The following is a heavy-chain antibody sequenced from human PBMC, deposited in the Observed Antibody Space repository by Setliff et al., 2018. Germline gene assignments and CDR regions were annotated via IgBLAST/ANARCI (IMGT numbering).Heavy chain of an antibody. J-gene: IGHJ4*02. D-gene: IGHD3-22*01. CDR1: GYTFTKYP. CDR2: INTKTGNP. Sequence: ASVKVSCKASGYTFTKYPINWVRQAPGQGLEWMGWINTKTGNPTYAQAFRGRLVFSLDTSVSTAYLQITSLKAEDTAVYYCARDTGVRGQDTTGYYGGGFAYWGQGALFTVSS. V-gene: IGHV7-4-1*02. CDR3: ARDTGVRGQDTTGYYGGGFAY.